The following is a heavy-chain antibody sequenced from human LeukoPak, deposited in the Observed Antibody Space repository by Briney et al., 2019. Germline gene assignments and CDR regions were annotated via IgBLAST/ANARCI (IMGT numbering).Heavy chain of an antibody. CDR2: IYYSGST. V-gene: IGHV4-39*07. Sequence: PSETLSLTCTVSGGSISSSSYYWGWIRQPPGKGLEWIGSIYYSGSTYYNPSLKSRVTISVDTSKNQFSLKLSSVTAADTAVYYCARTFTGGSYCYFDYWGQGTLVTVSS. CDR1: GGSISSSSYY. CDR3: ARTFTGGSYCYFDY. D-gene: IGHD3-16*01. J-gene: IGHJ4*02.